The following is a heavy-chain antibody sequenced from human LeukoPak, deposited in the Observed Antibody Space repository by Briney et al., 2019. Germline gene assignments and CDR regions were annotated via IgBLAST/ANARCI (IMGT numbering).Heavy chain of an antibody. CDR3: ARNSHDAFDI. J-gene: IGHJ3*02. V-gene: IGHV1-46*01. D-gene: IGHD2-21*01. CDR2: INPSGGST. Sequence: ASVKVSCKASGYTFTSYYVHWVRQAPGQGLEWMGIINPSGGSTGYAQKFQGRVTMTRDTSTSTVYMELSSLRSEDTAVYYCARNSHDAFDIWGQGTMVTVSS. CDR1: GYTFTSYY.